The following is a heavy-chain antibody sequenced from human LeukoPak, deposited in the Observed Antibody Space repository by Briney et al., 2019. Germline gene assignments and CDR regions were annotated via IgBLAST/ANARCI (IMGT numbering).Heavy chain of an antibody. CDR1: GYTFTSYG. D-gene: IGHD3-22*01. J-gene: IGHJ4*02. CDR3: AREGYYDSSGYYPYYFDY. V-gene: IGHV1-18*01. Sequence: ASVKVSCKASGYTFTSYGISRVRQAPGQGLEWMGWISAYNGNTNYAQKLQGRVTMTTDTSTSTAYMELRSLRSDDTAVYYCAREGYYDSSGYYPYYFDYWGQGTLVTVSS. CDR2: ISAYNGNT.